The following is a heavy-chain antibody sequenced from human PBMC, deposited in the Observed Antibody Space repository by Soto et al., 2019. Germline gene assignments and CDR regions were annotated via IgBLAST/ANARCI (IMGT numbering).Heavy chain of an antibody. CDR3: ARGIAVAGTLMYYFDY. CDR1: GYTFTSYG. Sequence: ASVKVSCKASGYTFTSYGISWVRQAPGQGLEWMGWISAYNGNTNYAQKLQGRVTMTTDTSTSTAYMELRSLRSDDTAMYYCARGIAVAGTLMYYFDYWGQGTLVTVSS. D-gene: IGHD6-19*01. J-gene: IGHJ4*02. CDR2: ISAYNGNT. V-gene: IGHV1-18*04.